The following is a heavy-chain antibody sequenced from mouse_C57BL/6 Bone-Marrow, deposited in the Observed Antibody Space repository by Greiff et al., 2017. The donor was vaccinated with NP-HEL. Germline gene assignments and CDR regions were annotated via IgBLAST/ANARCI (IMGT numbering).Heavy chain of an antibody. J-gene: IGHJ2*01. V-gene: IGHV1-50*01. CDR3: ARIRSSYKGDYFDY. Sequence: QVQLQQPGAELVKPGASVKLSCKASGYTFTSYWMQWVKQRPGQGLEWIGEIDPSDSYTNYNQKFKGKATLTVDTSSSTAYMQLSSLTSEDSAVYYCARIRSSYKGDYFDYWGQGTTLTVSS. CDR1: GYTFTSYW. CDR2: IDPSDSYT. D-gene: IGHD1-1*01.